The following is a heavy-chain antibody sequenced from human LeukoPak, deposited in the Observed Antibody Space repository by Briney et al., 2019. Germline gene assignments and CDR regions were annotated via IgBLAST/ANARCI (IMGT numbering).Heavy chain of an antibody. J-gene: IGHJ4*02. V-gene: IGHV1-69*06. CDR2: IIPIFGTA. D-gene: IGHD3-10*01. CDR3: ARGRGGGPFDY. Sequence: SVKVSCKASGGTFSSYAISWVRQAPGQGLEWMGGIIPIFGTANYAQKFQGRVTITADKSMSTAYMELSSLRSEDTAVYYCARGRGGGPFDYWGQGTLVTVSS. CDR1: GGTFSSYA.